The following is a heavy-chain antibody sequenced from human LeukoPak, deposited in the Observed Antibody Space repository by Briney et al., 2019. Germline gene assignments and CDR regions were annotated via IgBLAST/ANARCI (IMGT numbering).Heavy chain of an antibody. CDR1: GYTFTGYY. CDR3: ARAYSSGSPFDY. Sequence: ASVKVSCKASGYTFTGYYMHWVRQAPGQGLEWMGWINPNSGGTNYAQKIQGRVTMTRDTSNSTAYMELSRLRSDDTAVYYCARAYSSGSPFDYCGQGTLVTVSS. V-gene: IGHV1-2*02. CDR2: INPNSGGT. D-gene: IGHD6-19*01. J-gene: IGHJ4*02.